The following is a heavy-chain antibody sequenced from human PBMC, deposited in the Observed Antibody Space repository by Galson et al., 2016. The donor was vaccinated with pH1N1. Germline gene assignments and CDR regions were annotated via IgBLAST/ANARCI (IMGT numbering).Heavy chain of an antibody. J-gene: IGHJ3*02. CDR2: TYYRSKWYN. V-gene: IGHV6-1*01. D-gene: IGHD3-3*01. CDR1: GDSVSSYSAT. Sequence: CAISGDSVSSYSATWNWIRQSPSRGLEWLGRTYYRSKWYNDYAESVKSRIIISPDTSKNQLSLQMNSVTPADTAVYYCARGVIDYDFWSGYQDHAAFVIWGQGTMVIVSS. CDR3: ARGVIDYDFWSGYQDHAAFVI.